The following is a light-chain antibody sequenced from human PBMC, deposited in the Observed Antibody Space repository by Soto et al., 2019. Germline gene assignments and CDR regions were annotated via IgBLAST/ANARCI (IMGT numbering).Light chain of an antibody. V-gene: IGKV3-20*01. Sequence: EIVLTQSPGSLSLSPGERATLSCRASRSVDTDYLAWYQQKPGQAPRLLIYGASNRATGIPDRFSGSGSGTDFTLTIRRLESEDFAAYYSQQYGSSPIFSLGPGTKVDIK. J-gene: IGKJ3*01. CDR1: RSVDTDY. CDR2: GAS. CDR3: QQYGSSPIFS.